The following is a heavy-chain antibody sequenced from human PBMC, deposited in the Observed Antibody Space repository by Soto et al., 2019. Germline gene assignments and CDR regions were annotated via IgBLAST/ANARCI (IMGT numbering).Heavy chain of an antibody. J-gene: IGHJ4*02. CDR3: AKSPNFYCSSYHCYKYYFDY. Sequence: GSLRLSCAASGFTFNTFGMHWVRQAPGKGLEWVAVISYDGSDKYYSDSVRGRFTISRDNSMDTLYLQMNSLRTEDTAVYYCAKSPNFYCSSYHCYKYYFDYWGQGTLVTVSS. CDR1: GFTFNTFG. CDR2: ISYDGSDK. V-gene: IGHV3-30*18. D-gene: IGHD2-2*01.